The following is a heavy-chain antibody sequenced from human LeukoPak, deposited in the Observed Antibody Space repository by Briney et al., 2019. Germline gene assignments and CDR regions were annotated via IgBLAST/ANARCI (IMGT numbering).Heavy chain of an antibody. D-gene: IGHD3-16*02. Sequence: SETLSLTCAVYGGSFSGYYWSWIRQPPGKGLEWIGEINHSGSTNYNPSLKSRVTISVDTSKNQFSLKLTSVTAADTAVYYCARGYYVWGSYRSYYFDYWGQGTLVTVSS. CDR1: GGSFSGYY. V-gene: IGHV4-34*01. CDR3: ARGYYVWGSYRSYYFDY. J-gene: IGHJ4*02. CDR2: INHSGST.